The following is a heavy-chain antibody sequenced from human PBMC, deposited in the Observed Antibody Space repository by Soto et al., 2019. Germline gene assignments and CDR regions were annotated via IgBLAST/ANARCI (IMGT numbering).Heavy chain of an antibody. V-gene: IGHV4-34*01. Sequence: TSETLSLTCAVYGGSSSGYYWSWIRQPPGKGLEWIGEINHSGSTNYNPSLKSRVTISVDTSKNQFSLKLSSVTAADTAVYYCARRGGSSWYWANYFYFDYWGQGTLVTVSS. D-gene: IGHD6-13*01. CDR3: ARRGGSSWYWANYFYFDY. J-gene: IGHJ4*02. CDR2: INHSGST. CDR1: GGSSSGYY.